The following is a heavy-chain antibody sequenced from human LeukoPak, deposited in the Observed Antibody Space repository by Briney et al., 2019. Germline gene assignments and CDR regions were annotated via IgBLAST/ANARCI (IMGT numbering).Heavy chain of an antibody. CDR3: ASYPQWAFDI. CDR1: GFTFSDFW. CDR2: IKEDGTEK. Sequence: PGGSLRLSCAGSGFTFSDFWMTWVRQTPGKGLEWVANIKEDGTEKNLVDSVKGRFTISRDNAKNSLYLQMNSLRAEDTAVYYCASYPQWAFDIWGQRTIVTVSS. D-gene: IGHD2-8*01. V-gene: IGHV3-7*01. J-gene: IGHJ3*02.